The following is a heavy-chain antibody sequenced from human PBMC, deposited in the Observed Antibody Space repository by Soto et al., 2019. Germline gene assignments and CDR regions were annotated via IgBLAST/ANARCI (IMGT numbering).Heavy chain of an antibody. V-gene: IGHV1-3*01. J-gene: IGHJ6*02. CDR1: GYTFTSYA. D-gene: IGHD6-6*01. CDR3: ARTGIAARYYYYYGMDV. CDR2: INAGNGNT. Sequence: GASLKVSCKASGYTFTSYAMHWVRQAPGQRLEWMGWINAGNGNTKYSQKFQGRVTITRDTSASTAYMELSSLRSEDTAVYYCARTGIAARYYYYYGMDVWGQGTTVTVSS.